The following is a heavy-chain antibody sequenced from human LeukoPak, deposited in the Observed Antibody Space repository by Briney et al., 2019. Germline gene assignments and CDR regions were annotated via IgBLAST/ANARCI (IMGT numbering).Heavy chain of an antibody. CDR2: IYYSGST. CDR1: GGSISSSSHC. V-gene: IGHV4-39*01. D-gene: IGHD3-22*01. CDR3: ARRRAEYDSSAYYYVWFDP. Sequence: SETLSLTCTVSGGSISSSSHCWGWIRQPPGKGLERIGSIYYSGSTYYNPSLKSRVTISVDTSKNQFSLKLSSVTAADTAVYYCARRRAEYDSSAYYYVWFDPWGQGTLVTVSS. J-gene: IGHJ5*02.